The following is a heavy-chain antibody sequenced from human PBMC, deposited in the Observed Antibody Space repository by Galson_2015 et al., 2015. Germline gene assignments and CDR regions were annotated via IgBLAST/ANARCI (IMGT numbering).Heavy chain of an antibody. CDR3: ARLGFCTGGSCYSDAFDI. Sequence: SLTCAVSGYSISSGYYWGWIRQPPGKGLEWIGNIFHLGSTYSTPSLKSRVTISVDTSKNQFSLKLSSVTAADTAVYYCARLGFCTGGSCYSDAFDIWGQGTMVSVSS. CDR2: IFHLGST. J-gene: IGHJ3*02. V-gene: IGHV4-38-2*01. CDR1: GYSISSGYY. D-gene: IGHD2-15*01.